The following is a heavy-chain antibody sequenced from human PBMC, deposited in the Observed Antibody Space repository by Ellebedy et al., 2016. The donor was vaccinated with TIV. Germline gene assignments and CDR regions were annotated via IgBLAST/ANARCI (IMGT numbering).Heavy chain of an antibody. CDR2: IYSSGFT. Sequence: SETLSLXXTVSGGSIDTDGYYWSWIRQHPGKGLEWIGYIYSSGFTYYNPSLKSRVAISLDTSKNQFSLKMTSVTAADTAVYYCAREGSIVYGRGGIDSWGQGVLVTVSS. CDR1: GGSIDTDGYY. J-gene: IGHJ4*02. CDR3: AREGSIVYGRGGIDS. V-gene: IGHV4-31*03. D-gene: IGHD1-26*01.